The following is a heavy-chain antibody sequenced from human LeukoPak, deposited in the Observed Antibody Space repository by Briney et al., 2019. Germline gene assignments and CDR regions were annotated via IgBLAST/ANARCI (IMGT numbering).Heavy chain of an antibody. J-gene: IGHJ4*02. CDR3: ARGESIAGLGY. CDR2: INPNSGGT. D-gene: IGHD6-6*01. Sequence: ASVKVSCKASGYTFTGYYMHWVRQAPGQGLEWVGWINPNSGGTNYAQKFQGRVTMTRDTSITTADMELSRLRSDDTAVYYCARGESIAGLGYWGQGTLVTVSS. CDR1: GYTFTGYY. V-gene: IGHV1-2*02.